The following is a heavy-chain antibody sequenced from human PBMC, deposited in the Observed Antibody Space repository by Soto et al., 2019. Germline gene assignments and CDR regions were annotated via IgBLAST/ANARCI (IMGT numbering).Heavy chain of an antibody. D-gene: IGHD3-22*01. CDR3: ARGYFYDSGGAYYFDY. Sequence: PSETLSLTCNVSGASISSGDYYWSWIRQPPGKGLEWIGYIYFSESTSYNPSLKSRVTISGDKSKNQFSLRLSSVTAADTAVYYCARGYFYDSGGAYYFDYWGQGTLVTVSS. J-gene: IGHJ4*02. CDR2: IYFSEST. CDR1: GASISSGDYY. V-gene: IGHV4-30-4*01.